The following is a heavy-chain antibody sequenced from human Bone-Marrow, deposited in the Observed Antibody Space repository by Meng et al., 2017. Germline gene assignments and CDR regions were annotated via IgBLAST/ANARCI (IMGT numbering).Heavy chain of an antibody. CDR1: GDSISSDIW. V-gene: IGHV4-4*02. D-gene: IGHD1-7*01. CDR3: GRDQGRELINH. Sequence: QVQLPESGPGLVKPSGTLSLTCTHTGDSISSDIWWSLVRQPPGKGLEGIGEVYHRGDTNYNPSLKSRVDITVDKSKNQFYLSLFSVTAADTAVYYCGRDQGRELINHWGQGTLVTVSS. CDR2: VYHRGDT. J-gene: IGHJ4*02.